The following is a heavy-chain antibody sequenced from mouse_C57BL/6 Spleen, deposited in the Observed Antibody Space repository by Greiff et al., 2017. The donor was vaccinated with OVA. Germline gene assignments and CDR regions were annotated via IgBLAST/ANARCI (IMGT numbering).Heavy chain of an antibody. D-gene: IGHD3-2*02. CDR2: INPNNGGT. CDR1: GYTFTDYY. J-gene: IGHJ3*01. V-gene: IGHV1-26*01. CDR3: ARAQATSWFAY. Sequence: EVQLQQSGPELVKISCKASGYTFTDYYMNWVKQSHGKSLEWIGDINPNNGGTSYNQKFKGKATLTVDKSSSTAYMELRSLTSEDSAVYYCARAQATSWFAYWGQGTLVTVSA.